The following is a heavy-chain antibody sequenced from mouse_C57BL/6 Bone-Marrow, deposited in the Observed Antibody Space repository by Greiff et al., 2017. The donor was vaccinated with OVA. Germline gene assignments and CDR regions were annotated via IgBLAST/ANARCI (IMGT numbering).Heavy chain of an antibody. J-gene: IGHJ2*01. V-gene: IGHV1-81*01. CDR3: ERRGVG. Sequence: QVQLQQSGAELARPGASVKLSCKASGYTFTSYGISWVKQRTGQGLEWIGYIYPRDGSTKYNEKFKGKATLTADKSSSTAYMQLNSRTSEDSAVYFCERRGVGWGQGTTLTVSS. CDR1: GYTFTSYG. CDR2: IYPRDGST. D-gene: IGHD3-1*01.